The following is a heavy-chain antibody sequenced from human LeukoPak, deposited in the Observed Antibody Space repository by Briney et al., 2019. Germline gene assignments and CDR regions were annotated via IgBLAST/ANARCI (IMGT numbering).Heavy chain of an antibody. Sequence: GGSLRLSCAASGFTFDDYAMHWVRQAPGKGLEWVSGISWNSGSIGYADSVKGRFTISRDNAKNSLYLQMNSLRAEDTAVYYCARDRGSYSSSWYYFDYWGQGTLVTVSS. J-gene: IGHJ4*02. V-gene: IGHV3-9*01. D-gene: IGHD6-13*01. CDR2: ISWNSGSI. CDR1: GFTFDDYA. CDR3: ARDRGSYSSSWYYFDY.